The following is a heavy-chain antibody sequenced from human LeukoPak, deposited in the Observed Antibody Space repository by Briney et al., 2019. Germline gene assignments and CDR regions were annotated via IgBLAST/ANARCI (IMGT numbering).Heavy chain of an antibody. D-gene: IGHD6-19*01. Sequence: ASVKVSCKASGYTFTSFFMHWVRQAPGQRLEWMGWINAGNGNTKYSQKFQGRVTITRDTSASTAYMELSSLRSEDTAVYYCARDPGGSGWYLPFDYWGQGTLVTVSS. CDR3: ARDPGGSGWYLPFDY. CDR1: GYTFTSFF. CDR2: INAGNGNT. V-gene: IGHV1-3*01. J-gene: IGHJ4*02.